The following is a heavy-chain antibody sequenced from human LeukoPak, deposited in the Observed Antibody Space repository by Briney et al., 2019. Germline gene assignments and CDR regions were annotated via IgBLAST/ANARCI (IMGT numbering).Heavy chain of an antibody. D-gene: IGHD6-19*01. CDR3: TRGSSGRRDY. J-gene: IGHJ4*02. V-gene: IGHV1-8*01. CDR2: MNPNSGNT. Sequence: GASVKVSCKASGYTFPTCDINWVPQATGQGLEWMGWMNPNSGNTGYAQSFQGRVTMTRDTSISTAYMELSNLRSEDTAIYYCTRGSSGRRDYWGQGTLVTVSS. CDR1: GYTFPTCD.